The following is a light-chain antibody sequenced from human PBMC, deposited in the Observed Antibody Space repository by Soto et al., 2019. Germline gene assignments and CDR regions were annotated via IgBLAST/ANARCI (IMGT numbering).Light chain of an antibody. J-gene: IGKJ4*01. CDR2: DAS. V-gene: IGKV1-13*02. CDR1: QGIGTA. CDR3: QQFNTKPLT. Sequence: IQLTQSPSTLSASVGDRVTITCRASQGIGTALAWYHQRPGNSPDLLVYDASTLQSGVPSRFSGSGSETDFSLTIGGLPPEDVGHYYCQQFNTKPLTFGGGTRVEIK.